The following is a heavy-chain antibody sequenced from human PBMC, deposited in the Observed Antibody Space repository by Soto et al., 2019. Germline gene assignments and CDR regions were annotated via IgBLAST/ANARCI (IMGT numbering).Heavy chain of an antibody. CDR2: VNPNNGDT. CDR3: AKVSGKGSAIYFDY. CDR1: GYTFSNYD. V-gene: IGHV1-8*01. Sequence: QVQLVQSGAELKKPGASVKVSCKASGYTFSNYDMNWVRQATGQGPEWIGWVNPNNGDTGYAQRFQGLVTMPTDISTTTYSMERTRLRSEDTAIYYCAKVSGKGSAIYFDYWGQGTLITVSS. J-gene: IGHJ4*02. D-gene: IGHD3-10*01.